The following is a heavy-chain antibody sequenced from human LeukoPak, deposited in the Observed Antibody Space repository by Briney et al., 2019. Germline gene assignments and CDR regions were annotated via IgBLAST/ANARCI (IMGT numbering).Heavy chain of an antibody. J-gene: IGHJ4*02. V-gene: IGHV3-23*01. Sequence: RGSLRLSCAASGFTFSSYAMSWVRQAPGKGLEWVSAISGSGGSTYYADSVKGRFTISRDNSKNTLYLQMNSLRAEDTAVYYCAKDGIAVAGPSGDYWGQGTLVTVSS. D-gene: IGHD6-19*01. CDR2: ISGSGGST. CDR3: AKDGIAVAGPSGDY. CDR1: GFTFSSYA.